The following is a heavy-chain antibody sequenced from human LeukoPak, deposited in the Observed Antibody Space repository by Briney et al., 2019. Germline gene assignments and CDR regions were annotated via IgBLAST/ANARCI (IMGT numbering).Heavy chain of an antibody. CDR2: IYYSGST. Sequence: SETLSLTCTVSGGSISSSSYYWGWIRQPPGKGLEWIGSIYYSGSTYYNPSLKSRVTIFVDTSKNQFSLKLSSVTAADTAVYYCARLDHLANGYGDPDYWGQGTLVTVSS. CDR1: GGSISSSSYY. V-gene: IGHV4-39*01. J-gene: IGHJ4*02. D-gene: IGHD4-17*01. CDR3: ARLDHLANGYGDPDY.